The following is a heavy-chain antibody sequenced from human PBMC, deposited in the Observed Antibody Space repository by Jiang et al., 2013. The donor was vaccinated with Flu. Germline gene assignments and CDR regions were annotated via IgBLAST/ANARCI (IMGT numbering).Heavy chain of an antibody. D-gene: IGHD1-1*01. Sequence: LEWIGYIYYMGAPTTTRPSKSRVTISVDTSKNQFSLKLSSVTAADTAVYYCARQPDLSGTTEFIDYWGQGTLVTVSS. V-gene: IGHV4-31*02. CDR3: ARQPDLSGTTEFIDY. J-gene: IGHJ4*02. CDR2: IYYMGAP.